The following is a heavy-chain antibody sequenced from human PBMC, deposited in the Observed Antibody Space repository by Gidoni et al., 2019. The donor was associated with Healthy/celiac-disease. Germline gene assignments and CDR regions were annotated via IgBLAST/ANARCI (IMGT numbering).Heavy chain of an antibody. CDR1: AFTFSSYG. J-gene: IGHJ6*02. CDR2: IWYDGSNK. CDR3: ARDAIFGVANYGMDV. D-gene: IGHD3-3*01. V-gene: IGHV3-33*01. Sequence: QVHLVASGGGVVQPGRSLRLSCAASAFTFSSYGMHWVRQAPGKGLGWVAVIWYDGSNKYYADSVKGRFTISRDNSKNTLYLQMNSLRAEDTAVYYCARDAIFGVANYGMDVWGQGTTVTVSS.